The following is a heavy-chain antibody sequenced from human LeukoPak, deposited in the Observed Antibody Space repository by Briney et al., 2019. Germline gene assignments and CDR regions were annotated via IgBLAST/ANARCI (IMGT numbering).Heavy chain of an antibody. Sequence: SETLSLTCAVYGGSFSGYYWSWIRQPPGKGLEWIGEINHSGSTNYNPSLKSRVTISVDTSKNQFSLKLSSVTAADTAVYYCARRPRNGAGGGNPGPAHFDSWGQGTLVTVSS. J-gene: IGHJ4*02. CDR3: ARRPRNGAGGGNPGPAHFDS. D-gene: IGHD4-23*01. CDR1: GGSFSGYY. CDR2: INHSGST. V-gene: IGHV4-34*01.